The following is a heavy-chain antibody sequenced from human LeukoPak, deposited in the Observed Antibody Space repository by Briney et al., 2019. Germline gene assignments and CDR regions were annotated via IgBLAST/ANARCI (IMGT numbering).Heavy chain of an antibody. Sequence: PGGSLRLSCAVSGFTFTSYWIHWVRQAPGKGLVWVSRINGDGGNTSYADSVKGRFTISRDNAKNTLYLQMNSLRAEDTAVYYCARASRGYSYGAFDYWGQGTLVTVSS. J-gene: IGHJ4*02. V-gene: IGHV3-74*01. CDR3: ARASRGYSYGAFDY. CDR2: INGDGGNT. D-gene: IGHD5-18*01. CDR1: GFTFTSYW.